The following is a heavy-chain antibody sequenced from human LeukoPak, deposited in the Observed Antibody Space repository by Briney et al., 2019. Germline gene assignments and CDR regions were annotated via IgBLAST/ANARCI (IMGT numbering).Heavy chain of an antibody. V-gene: IGHV3-30*03. Sequence: PGGSLRLSCTASGFTFSTYGMHWVRQAPGKGLDWVAVISHDGTSEYYADSVKGRFTISRDNSKNTLYLQMNSLRVEDTAVYYCARDRIGKYSIDYWGQGTLVTVSS. CDR1: GFTFSTYG. CDR3: ARDRIGKYSIDY. D-gene: IGHD2-15*01. J-gene: IGHJ4*02. CDR2: ISHDGTSE.